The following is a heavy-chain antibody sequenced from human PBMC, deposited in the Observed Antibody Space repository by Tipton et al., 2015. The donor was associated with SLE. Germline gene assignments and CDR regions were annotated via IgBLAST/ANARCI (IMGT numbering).Heavy chain of an antibody. CDR1: GGSFSGYY. Sequence: GLVKPSETLSLTCAVYGGSFSGYYWSWIRQPPGKGLEWIGEINHSGSTNYNPSLKSRVTISVDTSKNQFSLKLSSVTAADTAVYYCARGPAFDYWGQGTLVTVSS. J-gene: IGHJ4*02. CDR2: INHSGST. CDR3: ARGPAFDY. V-gene: IGHV4-34*01.